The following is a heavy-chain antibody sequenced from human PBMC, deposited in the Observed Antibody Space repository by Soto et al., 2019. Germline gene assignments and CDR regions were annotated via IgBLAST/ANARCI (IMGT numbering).Heavy chain of an antibody. D-gene: IGHD4-17*01. CDR1: GGTFSSYT. V-gene: IGHV1-69*02. Sequence: GASVKVSCKASGGTFSSYTISWVRQAPGQGLEWMGRIIPILGIANYAQKFQGRVTITADKSTSTAYMELSSLRSEDTAVYYCARVKPHGDPTFDYWGQGTLVTVSS. CDR2: IIPILGIA. CDR3: ARVKPHGDPTFDY. J-gene: IGHJ4*02.